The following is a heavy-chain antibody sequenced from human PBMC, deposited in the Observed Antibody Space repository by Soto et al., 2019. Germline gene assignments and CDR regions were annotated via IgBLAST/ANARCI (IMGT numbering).Heavy chain of an antibody. Sequence: QVQLQQWGAGLLKPSETLSLTCAVYGGSFSGYYWSWIRQPPGKGLEWIGEINHSGSTNYNPSLKSRVTMSVDTSKNQCSLKLSSVTAADTAVYYCARSRYYDFWSGYPRFDPWGQGTLVTVAS. J-gene: IGHJ5*02. CDR3: ARSRYYDFWSGYPRFDP. D-gene: IGHD3-3*01. CDR1: GGSFSGYY. V-gene: IGHV4-34*01. CDR2: INHSGST.